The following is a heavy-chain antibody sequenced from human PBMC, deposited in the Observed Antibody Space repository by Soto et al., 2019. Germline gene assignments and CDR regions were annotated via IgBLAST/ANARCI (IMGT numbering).Heavy chain of an antibody. Sequence: QVQLVQSGAEVKKPGASVKVSCKASGYTFTSYDINWVRQATGQGLEWMGWMNPNSGNTGYAQKFQGRVTRTRNTSISTAYMELSSLRSEDTAVYYCARGVGSYGYDFWSGYYTRWYFDLWGRGTLVTVSS. CDR1: GYTFTSYD. CDR3: ARGVGSYGYDFWSGYYTRWYFDL. J-gene: IGHJ2*01. D-gene: IGHD3-3*01. CDR2: MNPNSGNT. V-gene: IGHV1-8*01.